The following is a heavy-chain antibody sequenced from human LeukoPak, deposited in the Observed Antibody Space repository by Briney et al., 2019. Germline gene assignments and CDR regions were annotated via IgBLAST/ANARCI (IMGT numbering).Heavy chain of an antibody. CDR2: IIPIFGTA. V-gene: IGHV1-69*05. J-gene: IGHJ6*03. D-gene: IGHD3-3*01. CDR1: GGTFSSYA. CDR3: ATNTIFGVVPGYYYMDV. Sequence: SVKVSCKASGGTFSSYAISWVRQAPGQGLEWMGGIIPIFGTANYAQKFQGRVTITTGESTSTAYMELSSLRSEDTAVYYCATNTIFGVVPGYYYMDVWGKGTTVTVSS.